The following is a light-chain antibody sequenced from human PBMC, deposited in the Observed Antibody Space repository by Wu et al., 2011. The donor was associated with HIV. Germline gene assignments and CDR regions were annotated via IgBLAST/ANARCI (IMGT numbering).Light chain of an antibody. V-gene: IGKV3-15*01. J-gene: IGKJ1*01. Sequence: LSCRASQSVSTNLAWYNRNLARLPDSSSYGASNRATGIPARFMAVRSGTEFTLTISSLQSEDFAVYYCQQYNKWPRTFGQGTKVEIK. CDR2: GAS. CDR3: QQYNKWPRT. CDR1: QSVSTN.